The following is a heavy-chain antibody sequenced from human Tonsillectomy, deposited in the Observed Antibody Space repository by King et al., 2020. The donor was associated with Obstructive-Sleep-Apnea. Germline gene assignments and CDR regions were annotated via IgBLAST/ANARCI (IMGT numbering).Heavy chain of an antibody. V-gene: IGHV1-8*01. Sequence: QLGQSGAEVKKPGASVKVSCKASGYTFTRYDINWVRQATVQGLYWMGWMNPNSGNTGFAQQFQGGVTMTRNTSISTAYMELRSLRSEDTAVYYCARGRMGNYYGMDVWGQGTTVTVSS. CDR1: GYTFTRYD. CDR2: MNPNSGNT. D-gene: IGHD1-26*01. CDR3: ARGRMGNYYGMDV. J-gene: IGHJ6*02.